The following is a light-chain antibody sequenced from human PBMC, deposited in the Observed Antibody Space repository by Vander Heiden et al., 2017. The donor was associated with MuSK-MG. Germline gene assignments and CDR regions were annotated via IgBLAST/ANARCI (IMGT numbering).Light chain of an antibody. CDR2: GGN. CDR3: AAWDARLNAYV. V-gene: IGLV1-47*01. CDR1: SSNIGKYY. Sequence: QSLLTQPPSASGTPGQRVTISCSGSSSNIGKYYVYWYQLLPGTAPKLLVYGGNQRPSGVPDRFSGSKSDTSASLAISGLRSEDEADYYCAAWDARLNAYVFAAGTKVTVL. J-gene: IGLJ1*01.